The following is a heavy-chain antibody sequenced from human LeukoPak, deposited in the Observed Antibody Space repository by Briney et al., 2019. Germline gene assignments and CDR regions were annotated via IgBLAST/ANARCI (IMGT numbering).Heavy chain of an antibody. CDR2: IYHSGST. CDR1: GYSISSGYY. Sequence: PSETLSLTCAVSGYSISSGYYWGWIRQPPGKGLEWIGSIYHSGSTYYNPSLKSRVTISVDTSKNQFSLKLSSVTAADTAVYYCARVRNYDFWSGYPYFDYWGQGTLVTVSS. V-gene: IGHV4-38-2*01. J-gene: IGHJ4*02. CDR3: ARVRNYDFWSGYPYFDY. D-gene: IGHD3-3*01.